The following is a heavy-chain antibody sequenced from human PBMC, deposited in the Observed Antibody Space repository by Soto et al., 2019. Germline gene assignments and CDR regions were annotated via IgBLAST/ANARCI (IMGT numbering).Heavy chain of an antibody. J-gene: IGHJ4*02. D-gene: IGHD5-12*01. CDR2: ISSSSSYI. V-gene: IGHV3-21*01. CDR3: ARDGGLVATRQASVDY. CDR1: GFTFSSYS. Sequence: GGSLRLSCAASGFTFSSYSMNWVRQAPGKGLEWVSSISSSSSYIYYADSVKGRFTISRDNAKNSLYLQMNSLRAEDTAVYYCARDGGLVATRQASVDYWGQGTLVTVSS.